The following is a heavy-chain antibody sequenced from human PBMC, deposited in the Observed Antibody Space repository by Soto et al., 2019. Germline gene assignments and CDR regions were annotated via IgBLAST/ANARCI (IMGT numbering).Heavy chain of an antibody. CDR3: VRDGTKNLRDRFEP. CDR1: GGSISSGYYY. J-gene: IGHJ5*02. Sequence: PSETLSLTCSVSGGSISSGYYYWSWIRQPPGKGLEWIGRIYATGDTDYNPSLKSRISMSVDMSKKQFSLTLRSVTAADTAIYYCVRDGTKNLRDRFEPWGRGILVTVSS. D-gene: IGHD1-26*01. CDR2: IYATGDT. V-gene: IGHV4-61*02.